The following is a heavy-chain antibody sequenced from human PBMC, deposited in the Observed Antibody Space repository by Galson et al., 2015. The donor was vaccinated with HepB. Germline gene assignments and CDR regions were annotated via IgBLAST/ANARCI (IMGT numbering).Heavy chain of an antibody. D-gene: IGHD1-1*01. CDR2: ISGSGDSR. V-gene: IGHV3-23*01. J-gene: IGHJ4*02. CDR3: VQGTNDSAN. Sequence: SLRLSCAASGFTFSRVGMTWVRQAPGKGLEYVSAISGSGDSRDYADSVKGRFTISRDNSKNMLYLQMNDLRVEDTAVYYCVQGTNDSANWGQGPLVTVSS. CDR1: GFTFSRVG.